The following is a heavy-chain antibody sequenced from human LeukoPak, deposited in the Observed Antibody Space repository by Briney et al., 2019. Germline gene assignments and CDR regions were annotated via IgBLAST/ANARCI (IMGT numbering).Heavy chain of an antibody. V-gene: IGHV1-18*01. D-gene: IGHD2-2*01. Sequence: ASVKVSCKASGYTFTSYGISWVRQAPGQGLEWMGWISAYNGNTNYAQKLQGRVTMTTDTSTSTAYMGLRSLRSDDTAVYHCATTVLTNYYYYGMDVWGQGTTVTVSS. J-gene: IGHJ6*02. CDR2: ISAYNGNT. CDR1: GYTFTSYG. CDR3: ATTVLTNYYYYGMDV.